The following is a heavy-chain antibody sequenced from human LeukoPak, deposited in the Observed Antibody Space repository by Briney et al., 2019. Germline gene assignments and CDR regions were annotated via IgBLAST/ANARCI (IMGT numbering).Heavy chain of an antibody. CDR1: GGSISSSNW. Sequence: PSETLSLTCAVSGGSISSSNWWSWVRQPPGKGLEWIGEIYHSGSTNYNPSLKSRVTISVDTSKNQFSLKLSSVTAADTAVYYCARVVAATDYYYYYMDVWGKGTTVTVSS. CDR2: IYHSGST. CDR3: ARVVAATDYYYYYMDV. J-gene: IGHJ6*03. D-gene: IGHD2-15*01. V-gene: IGHV4-4*02.